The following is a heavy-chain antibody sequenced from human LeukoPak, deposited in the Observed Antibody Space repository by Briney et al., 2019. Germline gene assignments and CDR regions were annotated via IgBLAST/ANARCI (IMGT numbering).Heavy chain of an antibody. V-gene: IGHV3-23*01. CDR3: VKGRGGNPRYYFDY. CDR2: ISGGTGII. D-gene: IGHD2-15*01. Sequence: GGYLRLSCEVSGFTINNYGMSWVRQAPGKGLEWVSTISGGTGIIHYADSVTGRFTISRDNPKNTLYLQMNSLRAEDTAVYYCVKGRGGNPRYYFDYWGQGTLVTVSS. J-gene: IGHJ4*02. CDR1: GFTINNYG.